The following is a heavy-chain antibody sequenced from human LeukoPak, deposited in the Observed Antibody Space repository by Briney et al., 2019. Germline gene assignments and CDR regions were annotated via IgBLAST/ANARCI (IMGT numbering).Heavy chain of an antibody. CDR3: ARDNYSYRLDL. CDR1: GFTFSSYA. CDR2: IISGGST. D-gene: IGHD2-21*01. J-gene: IGHJ5*02. V-gene: IGHV3-23*01. Sequence: GGSLRLSCAASGFTFSSYAMSWVRQAPGKGLEWVSLIISGGSTYYADSVKGRFTIPRDNSKNTLYLHMNSLRAEDTAIYYCARDNYSYRLDLWGQGTLVTVSS.